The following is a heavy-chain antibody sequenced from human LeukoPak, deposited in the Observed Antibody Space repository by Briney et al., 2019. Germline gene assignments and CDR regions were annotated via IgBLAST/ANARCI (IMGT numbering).Heavy chain of an antibody. CDR2: ISAYNGNT. Sequence: ASVKVSCKASGYTFTSYGISWVRQAPGQGLEWMGWISAYNGNTNYAQKLQGRVTMTTDTSTSTACMELRSLRSDDTAVYYCARVDGAYMVRGVTPFDYWGQGTLVTVSS. CDR1: GYTFTSYG. D-gene: IGHD3-10*01. J-gene: IGHJ4*02. V-gene: IGHV1-18*01. CDR3: ARVDGAYMVRGVTPFDY.